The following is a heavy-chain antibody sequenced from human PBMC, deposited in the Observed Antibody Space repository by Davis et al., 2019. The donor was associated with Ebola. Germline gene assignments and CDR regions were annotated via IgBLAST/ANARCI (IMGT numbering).Heavy chain of an antibody. CDR3: AISHGWLLLDH. D-gene: IGHD3-3*01. CDR2: LIPRSSTA. V-gene: IGHV1-69*13. CDR1: GDTFSRFA. J-gene: IGHJ4*02. Sequence: SVKVSCKASGDTFSRFAVSWIRRAPGQGLEWMGGLIPRSSTANYAQRFQGRLTITADESTSTAYMELSSLRSEDTAVYYCAISHGWLLLDHWGQGTLVTVSS.